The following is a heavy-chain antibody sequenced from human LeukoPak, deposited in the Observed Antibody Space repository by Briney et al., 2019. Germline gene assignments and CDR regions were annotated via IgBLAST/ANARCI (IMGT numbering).Heavy chain of an antibody. CDR2: INSDGSGT. D-gene: IGHD3-16*01. V-gene: IGHV3-74*01. CDR3: ARGKDGVWAFDI. CDR1: GFTFSSYW. J-gene: IGHJ3*02. Sequence: GGSLRLSCGASGFTFSSYWMHWVRQAPGMGLVWVSRINSDGSGTTYADSVKGRVTISRDNAKNTLYLQMNRLRAEDAAVYYCARGKDGVWAFDIWGQGTTVTVSS.